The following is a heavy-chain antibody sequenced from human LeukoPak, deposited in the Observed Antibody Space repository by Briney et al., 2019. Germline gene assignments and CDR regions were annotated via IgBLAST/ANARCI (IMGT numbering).Heavy chain of an antibody. CDR2: IRYDGSNK. CDR1: GFTFSSYG. CDR3: AKDGKNYDFWSGCYTYYYYYYYMDV. D-gene: IGHD3-3*01. V-gene: IGHV3-30*02. Sequence: GGSLRLSCAASGFTFSSYGMHWVRQAPGKGLEWVAFIRYDGSNKYYADSVKGRFTISRDNSKNTLYLQMNSLRAEDTAVYYCAKDGKNYDFWSGCYTYYYYYYYMDVWGKGTTVTVSS. J-gene: IGHJ6*03.